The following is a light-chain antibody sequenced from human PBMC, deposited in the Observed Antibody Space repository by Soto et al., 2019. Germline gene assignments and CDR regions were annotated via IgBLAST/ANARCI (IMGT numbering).Light chain of an antibody. CDR3: QQRSSWPLT. Sequence: EIVLTQSPATLSLSPGERATLSCRASQSISRYLAWYQQKRGQAPRLLIYDASNRATGIPARFSGSGSGTDFTLTISSLETEDFAVYYCQQRSSWPLTFGGGTK. CDR2: DAS. J-gene: IGKJ4*01. V-gene: IGKV3-11*01. CDR1: QSISRY.